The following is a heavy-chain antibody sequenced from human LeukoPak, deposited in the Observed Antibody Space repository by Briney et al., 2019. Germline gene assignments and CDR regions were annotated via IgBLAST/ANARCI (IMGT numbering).Heavy chain of an antibody. CDR1: GFTFSNYW. V-gene: IGHV3-7*05. D-gene: IGHD5-24*01. CDR2: IKQDGSEK. Sequence: GGSLRLSCAASGFTFSNYWMIWVRQAPGKGLEWVTNIKQDGSEKRYADSVRGRFTVSRDNAQTSLYPQMSSLRAEDTAVYYCARASDPWLQLTWGQGTLVTVSS. J-gene: IGHJ5*02. CDR3: ARASDPWLQLT.